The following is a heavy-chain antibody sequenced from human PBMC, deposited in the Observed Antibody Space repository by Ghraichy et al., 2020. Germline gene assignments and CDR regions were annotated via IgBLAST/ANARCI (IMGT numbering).Heavy chain of an antibody. J-gene: IGHJ4*02. D-gene: IGHD1-26*01. CDR1: GFTFSSYS. V-gene: IGHV3-48*02. CDR3: VRGVGASVASNGFSY. CDR2: ISSSSSAI. Sequence: GGSLRLSCAVSGFTFSSYSMNWVRQAPGKGLEWVSYISSSSSAIYYADSVKGRFTISRDNAKNSLYLQMNSLRDEDTAVYYCVRGVGASVASNGFSYWGQGTLVTVSS.